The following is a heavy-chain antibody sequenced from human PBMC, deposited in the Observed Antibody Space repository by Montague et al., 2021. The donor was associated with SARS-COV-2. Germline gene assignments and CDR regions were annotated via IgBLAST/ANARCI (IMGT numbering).Heavy chain of an antibody. CDR3: ARARQDVVVPALGIGAYYYYYYMDV. V-gene: IGHV4-34*01. CDR1: GGSFSGYY. Sequence: SETRSLTCAVYGGSFSGYYWSWIRQPPGKGLEWIGEINHSGSTNYNPSLKSRVTISVGTSKNQFSLKLSSVTAADTAVYYCARARQDVVVPALGIGAYYYYYYMDVWGKGTTVTVSS. CDR2: INHSGST. J-gene: IGHJ6*03. D-gene: IGHD2-2*01.